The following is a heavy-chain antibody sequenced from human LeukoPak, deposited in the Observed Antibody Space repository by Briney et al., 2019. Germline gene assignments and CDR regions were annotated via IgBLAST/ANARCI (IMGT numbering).Heavy chain of an antibody. CDR2: INAGNGNT. Sequence: GASVKVSCKASGYTFTSYAMHWVRQAPGQRLEGMGLINAGNGNTKYSQKFQGRVTITRDRSVSTAYMELSSLRTEDTAVYYCASGYYYGSGSYAGMDVWGKGTTVTVSS. V-gene: IGHV1-3*01. CDR1: GYTFTSYA. D-gene: IGHD3-10*01. CDR3: ASGYYYGSGSYAGMDV. J-gene: IGHJ6*04.